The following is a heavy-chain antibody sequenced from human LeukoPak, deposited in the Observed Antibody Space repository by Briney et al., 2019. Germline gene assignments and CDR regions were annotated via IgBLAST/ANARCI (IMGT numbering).Heavy chain of an antibody. Sequence: SVKVSCKASGGTFSSYAISWVRQAPGQGLEWMGGIIPIFGTANYAQKFQGRVTITADESTSTAYMELSSLRSEDTAVYYCARTADTAMAPFDYWGQGTLVTVSS. CDR1: GGTFSSYA. CDR2: IIPIFGTA. V-gene: IGHV1-69*13. CDR3: ARTADTAMAPFDY. J-gene: IGHJ4*02. D-gene: IGHD5-18*01.